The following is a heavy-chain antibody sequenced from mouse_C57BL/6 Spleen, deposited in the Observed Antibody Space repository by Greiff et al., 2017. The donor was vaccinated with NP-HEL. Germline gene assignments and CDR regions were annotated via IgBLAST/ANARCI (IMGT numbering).Heavy chain of an antibody. CDR1: GYTFTSYT. D-gene: IGHD2-3*01. CDR3: ARDDGPRFAY. J-gene: IGHJ3*01. V-gene: IGHV1-4*01. Sequence: VQRVESGAELARPGASVKMSCKASGYTFTSYTMHWVKQRPGQGLEWIGYINPSSGYTKYNQKFKDKATLTADKSSSTAYMQLSSLTSEDSAVYYCARDDGPRFAYWGQGTLVTVSA. CDR2: INPSSGYT.